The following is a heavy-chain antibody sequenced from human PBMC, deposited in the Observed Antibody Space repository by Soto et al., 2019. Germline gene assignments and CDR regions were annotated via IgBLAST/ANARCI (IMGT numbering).Heavy chain of an antibody. CDR3: AREDYGSSSWYRFPVYYYYGMDV. V-gene: IGHV1-18*01. D-gene: IGHD6-13*01. CDR1: GYTFTSYG. CDR2: ISAYNGNT. J-gene: IGHJ6*02. Sequence: QVQLVQSGAEVKKPGASVKVSCKASGYTFTSYGISWVRQAPGQGLEWMGWISAYNGNTNYAQKLQGRVTMTTDTSTSIAYMELRSLRSDDTAVYYCAREDYGSSSWYRFPVYYYYGMDVWGQGTTVTVSS.